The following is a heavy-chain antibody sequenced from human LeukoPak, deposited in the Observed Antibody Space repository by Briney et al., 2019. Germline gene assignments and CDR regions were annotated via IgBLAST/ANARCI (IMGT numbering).Heavy chain of an antibody. J-gene: IGHJ4*02. Sequence: GGSLRLSCAASGFTFSSYSMNWVRQAPGKGLEWVSGISPNGVITYYADSVKGRFTISRDNSKGTVYLQMNSLRPEDTAVYYCAIGYTRGYFDNWGQGTLVTVSS. V-gene: IGHV3-23*01. CDR3: AIGYTRGYFDN. CDR2: ISPNGVIT. CDR1: GFTFSSYS. D-gene: IGHD5-18*01.